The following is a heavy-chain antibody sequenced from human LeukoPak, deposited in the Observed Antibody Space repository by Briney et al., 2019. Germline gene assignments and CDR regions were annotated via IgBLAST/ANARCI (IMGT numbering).Heavy chain of an antibody. V-gene: IGHV3-23*01. CDR3: ARAEAVAVYCYMDV. J-gene: IGHJ6*04. CDR2: ISASGGST. D-gene: IGHD6-19*01. Sequence: GGSLRLSCTASGFTFGDYAMSWFRRAPGKGLEWVSGISASGGSTYYADSVKGRFTISRDNSNNTLSLQMNSLRAEDAAVYFCARAEAVAVYCYMDVWGKGTTVTVSS. CDR1: GFTFGDYA.